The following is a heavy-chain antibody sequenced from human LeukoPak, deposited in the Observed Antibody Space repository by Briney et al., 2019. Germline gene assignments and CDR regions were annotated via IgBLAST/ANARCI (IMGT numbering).Heavy chain of an antibody. Sequence: PGGSLRLSCVASGFTFSSYGMSWVRQAPGKGLEWVANIKQDGSEKYYVDSVKGRFTVSRDNAENSLYLQMSSLRAEDTAVYYCARLTQLARGRYWGQGTLVTVSS. D-gene: IGHD6-6*01. CDR2: IKQDGSEK. CDR1: GFTFSSYG. CDR3: ARLTQLARGRY. J-gene: IGHJ4*02. V-gene: IGHV3-7*03.